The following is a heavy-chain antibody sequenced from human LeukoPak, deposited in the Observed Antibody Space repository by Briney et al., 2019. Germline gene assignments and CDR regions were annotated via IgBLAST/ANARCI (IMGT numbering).Heavy chain of an antibody. V-gene: IGHV4-38-2*02. CDR2: TYHSGNT. CDR1: GYSISNAYY. Sequence: SETLSLTCAVSGYSISNAYYRGWIRQSPGKGLEWIGSTYHSGNTYYNPSLKNRVTISVDTSNNEFSLRLTSVTAADTAIYYCARDRYYFDITGLIDYWGQGTLVTVSS. CDR3: ARDRYYFDITGLIDY. J-gene: IGHJ4*02. D-gene: IGHD3-22*01.